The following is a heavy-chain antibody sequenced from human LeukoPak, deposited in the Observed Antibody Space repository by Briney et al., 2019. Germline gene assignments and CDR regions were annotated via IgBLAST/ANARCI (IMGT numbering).Heavy chain of an antibody. Sequence: PGGSLRLSCAASGXTFSSYAMSWVRQTPGKGQEWVSTISGSGGNTYYADSVKGRFTISRDNSKNTLYLQMNSLRAEDTAVYYCAKGNKAVGGTIATFSYWGQGTLVTVSS. J-gene: IGHJ4*02. CDR3: AKGNKAVGGTIATFSY. D-gene: IGHD1-26*01. CDR1: GXTFSSYA. CDR2: ISGSGGNT. V-gene: IGHV3-23*01.